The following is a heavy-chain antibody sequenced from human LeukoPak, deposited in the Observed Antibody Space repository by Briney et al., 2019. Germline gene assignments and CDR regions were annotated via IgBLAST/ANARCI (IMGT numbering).Heavy chain of an antibody. CDR2: ISSSSSTI. CDR1: GFTFSSYS. D-gene: IGHD5-18*01. CDR3: ARGYSYGYIYYSDY. V-gene: IGHV3-48*01. Sequence: PGGSVRPSCAASGFTFSSYSMNWVRQAPGKGLEWVSYISSSSSTIYYADSVKGRFTISRDNAKNSLYLQMNSLRAEDTAVYYCARGYSYGYIYYSDYWGQGTLVTVSS. J-gene: IGHJ4*02.